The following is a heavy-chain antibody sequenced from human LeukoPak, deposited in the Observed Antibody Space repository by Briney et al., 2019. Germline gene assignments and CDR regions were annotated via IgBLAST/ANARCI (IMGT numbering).Heavy chain of an antibody. J-gene: IGHJ6*03. CDR3: ARDPAITMVRGVASYYMDV. CDR1: GFTFSDYY. Sequence: PGGSLRLSCAASGFTFSDYYMDWIRQAPGKGLEWVSYISSSGNTKYYADSVRGRFTISRDNAKNSLYLQMNSLRAEDTAVYYCARDPAITMVRGVASYYMDVWGKGTKVTVSS. CDR2: ISSSGNTK. D-gene: IGHD3-10*01. V-gene: IGHV3-11*01.